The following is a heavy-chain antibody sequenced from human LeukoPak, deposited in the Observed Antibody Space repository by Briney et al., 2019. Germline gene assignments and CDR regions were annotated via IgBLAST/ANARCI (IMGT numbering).Heavy chain of an antibody. CDR1: GYTFTGYY. J-gene: IGHJ4*02. CDR2: INPNSGGT. Sequence: GASVKVSCKASGYTFTGYYMHWVRQAPGQGLELMGRINPNSGGTNYAQKFQGRVTMTRDTSISTAYMELSRLRSDDTAVYYCARGTLTFGGVISYWGQGTLVTVSS. V-gene: IGHV1-2*06. D-gene: IGHD3-16*02. CDR3: ARGTLTFGGVISY.